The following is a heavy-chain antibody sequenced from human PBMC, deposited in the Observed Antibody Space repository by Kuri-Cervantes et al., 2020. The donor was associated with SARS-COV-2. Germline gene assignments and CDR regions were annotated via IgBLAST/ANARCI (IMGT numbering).Heavy chain of an antibody. Sequence: GESLKISCVASGFTFYDYGFHWVRQAPGKGLQWVAVVLNDGRSKFYSESVRGRFTISKDNSRDTVHLQMTSLTVEDTAIYFCAKMGPGGDLHYYCGMDVWGPGTTVTVSS. CDR3: AKMGPGGDLHYYCGMDV. V-gene: IGHV3-30*02. J-gene: IGHJ6*02. CDR2: VLNDGRSK. CDR1: GFTFYDYG. D-gene: IGHD1-26*01.